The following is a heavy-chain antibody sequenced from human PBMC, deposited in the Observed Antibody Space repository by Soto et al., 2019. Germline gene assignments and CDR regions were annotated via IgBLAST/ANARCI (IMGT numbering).Heavy chain of an antibody. D-gene: IGHD2-15*01. CDR3: AKALSPNCAGTSCTYGMDV. CDR2: ISVSGDRT. CDR1: GFTFSNYA. V-gene: IGHV3-23*01. Sequence: EVQLLESGGGLVQPGGSLRLSCAASGFTFSNYAMSWVRQAPGKGLGWVSGISVSGDRTYYAESMKGRFTISRDSSKSTMYLQMHSLRAEDTAVYYCAKALSPNCAGTSCTYGMDVWGQGTTVTVSS. J-gene: IGHJ6*02.